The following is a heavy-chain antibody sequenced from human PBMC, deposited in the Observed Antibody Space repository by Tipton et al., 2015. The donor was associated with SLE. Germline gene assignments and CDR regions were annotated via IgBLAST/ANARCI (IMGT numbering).Heavy chain of an antibody. D-gene: IGHD6-13*01. CDR3: ARGGITTPGTPYYYGVDV. CDR2: IYHSGSA. J-gene: IGHJ6*02. V-gene: IGHV4-30-2*01. CDR1: GASITSGAFS. Sequence: TLSLTCKVSGASITSGAFSWSWIRQPPGKGLEWIGYIYHSGSAYYNPSLKSRVTISVDRSKNQFSLKVGSVTAADTAVYFCARGGITTPGTPYYYGVDVWGQGTTVTVSS.